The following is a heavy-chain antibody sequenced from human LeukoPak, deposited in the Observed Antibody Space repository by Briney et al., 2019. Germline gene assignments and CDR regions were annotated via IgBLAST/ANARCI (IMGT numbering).Heavy chain of an antibody. CDR3: ARGFVVVPAAPNDAFDI. Sequence: GASVKVSCKASGYTFTGYYMHWVRQAPGQGLEWMGWINPNSGGTNYAQKFQGRVTMTRDTSISTAYMELSGLRSDDTAVYYCARGFVVVPAAPNDAFDIWGQGTMVTVSS. CDR2: INPNSGGT. J-gene: IGHJ3*02. V-gene: IGHV1-2*02. D-gene: IGHD2-2*01. CDR1: GYTFTGYY.